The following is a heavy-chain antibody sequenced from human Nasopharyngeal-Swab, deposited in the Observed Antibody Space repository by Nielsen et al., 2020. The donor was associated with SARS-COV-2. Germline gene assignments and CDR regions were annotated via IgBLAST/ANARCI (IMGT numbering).Heavy chain of an antibody. D-gene: IGHD2-15*01. CDR1: GFTFDDYA. CDR3: AKDAKHPLPGYYYYMDV. V-gene: IGHV3-43D*04. CDR2: ISWDGGST. J-gene: IGHJ6*03. Sequence: GGSLRLSCAASGFTFDDYAMHWVLQAPGKGLEWVSLISWDGGSTYYADSVKGRFTISRDNSKNSLYLQMNSLRAEDTALYYCAKDAKHPLPGYYYYMDVWGKGTTVTVSS.